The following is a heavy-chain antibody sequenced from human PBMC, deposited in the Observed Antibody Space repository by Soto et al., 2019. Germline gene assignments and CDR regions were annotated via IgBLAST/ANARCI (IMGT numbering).Heavy chain of an antibody. CDR2: ISSSSSYI. V-gene: IGHV3-21*01. CDR1: GFTFSSYS. Sequence: EVQLVESGGGLVKPGGSLRLSCAASGFTFSSYSMNWVRQAPGKGLEWVSSISSSSSYIYYADSVKGRFTISRDNAKNSLDLQMNSLRAEDTAVYYCARRYCSSTSCYEDYYYYMDVWGKGTTVTVSS. J-gene: IGHJ6*03. D-gene: IGHD2-2*01. CDR3: ARRYCSSTSCYEDYYYYMDV.